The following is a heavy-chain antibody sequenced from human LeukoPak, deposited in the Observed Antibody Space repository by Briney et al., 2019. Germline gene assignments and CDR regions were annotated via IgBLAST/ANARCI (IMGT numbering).Heavy chain of an antibody. D-gene: IGHD5-12*01. CDR3: ARHDGGYDWGPFHS. CDR1: GGSISTTNYY. CDR2: IYYSGSS. Sequence: PSETLSLTCTVSGGSISTTNYYWGCIPQPPGKGLEWIVSIYYSGSSYYNPSLKSRVTISVETSKNQFSLNLRSVTAADTAVYYCARHDGGYDWGPFHSWGQGALVTVSS. J-gene: IGHJ4*02. V-gene: IGHV4-39*01.